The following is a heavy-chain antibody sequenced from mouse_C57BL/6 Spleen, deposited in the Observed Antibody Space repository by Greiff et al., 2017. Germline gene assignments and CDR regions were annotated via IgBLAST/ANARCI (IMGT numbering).Heavy chain of an antibody. CDR1: GFTFSSYA. V-gene: IGHV5-4*01. CDR2: ISDGGSYT. D-gene: IGHD1-1*01. J-gene: IGHJ1*03. CDR3: ARDRDFITDFDV. Sequence: EVNVVESGGGLVKPGGSLKLSCAASGFTFSSYAMSWVRQTPEKRLEWVATISDGGSYTYYPDNVKGRFTISRDNAKNNLYLQMSHLKSEDTAMYYCARDRDFITDFDVWGTGTTVTVSS.